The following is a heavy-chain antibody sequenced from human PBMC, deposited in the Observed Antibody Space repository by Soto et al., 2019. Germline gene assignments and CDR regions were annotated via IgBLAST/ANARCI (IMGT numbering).Heavy chain of an antibody. CDR3: ARDEPGTAVAGTGNWFDP. CDR2: TYYRSKWYN. J-gene: IGHJ5*02. Sequence: PSQTLSLTCAISGDSVSSNSAAWNWIRQSPSRGLEWLGSTYYRSKWYNDYVVSVKSRITINPDTSKNQFSLQLNSVTPEDTAVYYCARDEPGTAVAGTGNWFDPWGQGTLVTVSS. V-gene: IGHV6-1*01. D-gene: IGHD6-19*01. CDR1: GDSVSSNSAA.